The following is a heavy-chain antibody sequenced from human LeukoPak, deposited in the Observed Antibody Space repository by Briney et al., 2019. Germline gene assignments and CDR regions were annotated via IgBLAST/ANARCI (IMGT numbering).Heavy chain of an antibody. D-gene: IGHD3-10*01. V-gene: IGHV4-59*01. CDR3: ARVGGGSGSYYPLDY. J-gene: IGHJ4*02. Sequence: SETLSLTCSVSGGSISSYYWTWIRQPLGKGLEWIGYIYYSGSTNYNPSLKSRVTISVDSSKNQFSLRLSSVTAADTAVYYCARVGGGSGSYYPLDYWGQGTLVTVSS. CDR1: GGSISSYY. CDR2: IYYSGST.